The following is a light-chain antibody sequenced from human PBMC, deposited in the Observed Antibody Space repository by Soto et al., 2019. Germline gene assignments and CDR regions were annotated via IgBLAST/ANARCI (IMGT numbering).Light chain of an antibody. Sequence: EIVMTQSPATLSLSPGERATLSCRASQSVSSNLAGYQQKPGQAPRLLIYGASTRATGSPARFSGSGSGTEFTLTISSLESEDFAVYYCQQYNNWPQTFGQGTQLEIK. J-gene: IGKJ2*01. V-gene: IGKV3-15*01. CDR2: GAS. CDR3: QQYNNWPQT. CDR1: QSVSSN.